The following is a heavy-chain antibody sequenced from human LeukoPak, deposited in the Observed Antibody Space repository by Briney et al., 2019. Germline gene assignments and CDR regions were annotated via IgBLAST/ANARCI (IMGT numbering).Heavy chain of an antibody. V-gene: IGHV3-21*01. CDR3: ASDYGSGTPPYYYYYYMDV. J-gene: IGHJ6*03. CDR2: ISSSSSYI. CDR1: GFTFSSYA. Sequence: GGSLRLSCAASGFTFSSYAMGWVRQAPGKGLEWVSSISSSSSYIYYADSVKGRFTISRDNAKNSLYLQMNSLRAEDTAVYYCASDYGSGTPPYYYYYYMDVWGKGTTVTVSS. D-gene: IGHD3-10*01.